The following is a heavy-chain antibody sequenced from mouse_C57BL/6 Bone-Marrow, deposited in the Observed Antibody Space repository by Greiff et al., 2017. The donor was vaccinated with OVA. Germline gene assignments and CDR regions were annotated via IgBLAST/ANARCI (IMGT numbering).Heavy chain of an antibody. CDR3: ARDSSGYVPDY. CDR2: IYPGDGDT. J-gene: IGHJ2*01. D-gene: IGHD3-2*02. CDR1: GYAFSSSW. V-gene: IGHV1-82*01. Sequence: VQRVESGPELVKPGASVKLSCKASGYAFSSSWMNWVKQRPGKGLEWIGRIYPGDGDTNYNGKFKGKATLTADKSSSTAYMQLSSLTSEDSAVYFCARDSSGYVPDYWGQGTTLTVSS.